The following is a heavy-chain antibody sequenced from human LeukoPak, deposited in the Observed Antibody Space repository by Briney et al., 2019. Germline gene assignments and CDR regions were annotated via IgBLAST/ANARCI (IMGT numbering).Heavy chain of an antibody. V-gene: IGHV3-21*01. D-gene: IGHD1-26*01. CDR1: GFTFSSYE. Sequence: GGSLRLSCAASGFTFSSYEMNWVRQTPGKGLEWISSITTSSSYTFYADSVKGRFTISRDNARNSLYLQMNSLTAEDTAVYYCARDPYSGAYGDTYYYYMDVWGKGTTVTISS. CDR3: ARDPYSGAYGDTYYYYMDV. CDR2: ITTSSSYT. J-gene: IGHJ6*03.